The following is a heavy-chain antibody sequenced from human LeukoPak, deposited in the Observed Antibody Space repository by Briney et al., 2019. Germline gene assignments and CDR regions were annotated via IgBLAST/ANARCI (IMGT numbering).Heavy chain of an antibody. CDR3: AKGLRGYSEEDWFDP. Sequence: GGSLRLSCAASGFTFSSYGMHWVRQAPGKGLEWVAFIRYDGSNKYYADSVKGRFTISRDNSKNTLYLQMNSLRAEDTAVYYCAKGLRGYSEEDWFDPWGQGTLVTVSS. CDR2: IRYDGSNK. V-gene: IGHV3-30*02. J-gene: IGHJ5*02. CDR1: GFTFSSYG. D-gene: IGHD5-12*01.